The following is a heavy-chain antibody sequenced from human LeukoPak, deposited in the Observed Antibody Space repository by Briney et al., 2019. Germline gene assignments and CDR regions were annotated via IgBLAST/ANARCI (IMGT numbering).Heavy chain of an antibody. V-gene: IGHV3-15*01. CDR2: IKSKTDGGTT. D-gene: IGHD6-13*01. J-gene: IGHJ4*02. CDR3: TTDPQQLAFYYFDY. Sequence: GGSLRLSCAASGFTFSNASVSWVRQAPGKGLEWVGRIKSKTDGGTTDYAAPVKGRFTISRDDSQNTLCLQMNSLKTEDTAVYYCTTDPQQLAFYYFDYWGQGTLVTVSS. CDR1: GFTFSNAS.